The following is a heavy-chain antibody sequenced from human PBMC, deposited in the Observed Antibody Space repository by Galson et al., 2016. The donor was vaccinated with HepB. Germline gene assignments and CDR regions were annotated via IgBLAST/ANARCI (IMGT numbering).Heavy chain of an antibody. CDR3: ARDWLELRHYYYMDV. J-gene: IGHJ6*03. CDR1: GFIFSSYG. D-gene: IGHD1-7*01. Sequence: SCAASGFIFSSYGMHWVRQAPGKGLAWVAVIWYDGSNKYYADSVKGRFTISRDNSKNTLYPQMNSLRAEDTAVYYCARDWLELRHYYYMDVWGKGTTVTVSS. V-gene: IGHV3-33*01. CDR2: IWYDGSNK.